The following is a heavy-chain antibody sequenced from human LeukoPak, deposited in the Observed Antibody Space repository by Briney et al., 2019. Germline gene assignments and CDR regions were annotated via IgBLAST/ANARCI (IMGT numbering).Heavy chain of an antibody. D-gene: IGHD3-3*01. J-gene: IGHJ6*03. CDR1: GGTFSSYA. CDR2: IIPIFGTA. Sequence: ASVKVSCKASGGTFSSYAISWVRQAPGQGLEWMGGIIPIFGTANYAQKFQGRVTITTDESTSTAYMELSSLRSEDTVVYYCARDLTYYDFWSGKRAYYMDVWGKGTTVTVSS. CDR3: ARDLTYYDFWSGKRAYYMDV. V-gene: IGHV1-69*05.